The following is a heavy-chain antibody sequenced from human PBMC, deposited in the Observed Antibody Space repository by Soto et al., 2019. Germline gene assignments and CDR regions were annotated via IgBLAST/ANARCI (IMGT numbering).Heavy chain of an antibody. J-gene: IGHJ6*02. CDR3: ASLPRGGVDYYYGMDV. Sequence: PSETLSLTCTVSGGSISSSSYYWGWIRQPPGKGLEWIGSIYYSGSTYYNPSLKSRVTISVDTSKNQLSLKLSSVTAADTAVYYCASLPRGGVDYYYGMDVWGQGTTVTVSS. CDR1: GGSISSSSYY. V-gene: IGHV4-39*01. CDR2: IYYSGST. D-gene: IGHD2-8*02.